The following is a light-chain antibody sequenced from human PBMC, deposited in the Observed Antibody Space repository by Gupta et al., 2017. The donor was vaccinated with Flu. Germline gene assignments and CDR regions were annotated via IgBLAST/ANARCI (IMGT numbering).Light chain of an antibody. V-gene: IGKV1-5*03. CDR2: KAS. CDR3: QQYNTYPWT. CDR1: QSISSW. J-gene: IGKJ1*01. Sequence: IQLTQPPSTLSASVGDRVTITCRASQSISSWLAWYQQKPGKAPKLLIYKASSLESGVPSRFSGSESGTEFTLTISSLQPDDFATYYCQQYNTYPWTFGQGTKVEIK.